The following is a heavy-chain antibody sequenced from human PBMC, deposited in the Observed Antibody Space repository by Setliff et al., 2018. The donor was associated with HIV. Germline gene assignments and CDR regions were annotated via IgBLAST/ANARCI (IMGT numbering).Heavy chain of an antibody. V-gene: IGHV4-4*08. CDR2: IYTSGST. CDR3: ARDGYCGGDCYHDAFDI. J-gene: IGHJ3*02. Sequence: SETLSLTCTVSGGSISSYDWSWIRQPPGKGLEWIGYIYTSGSTNYNPSLKSRVTISVDTSKNQFSLKLSSVTAADTAVYYCARDGYCGGDCYHDAFDIWGQGTMVTVSS. CDR1: GGSISSYD. D-gene: IGHD2-21*02.